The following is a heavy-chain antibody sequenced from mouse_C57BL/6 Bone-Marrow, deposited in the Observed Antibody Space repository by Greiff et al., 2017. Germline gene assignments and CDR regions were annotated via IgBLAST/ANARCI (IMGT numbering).Heavy chain of an antibody. CDR1: GYTFTSYW. V-gene: IGHV1-69*01. CDR2: IDPSDSYT. Sequence: QVQLQQPGAELVMPGASVKLSCKASGYTFTSYWMHWVKQRPGQGLEWIGEIDPSDSYTNYNQKFKGKSTLTVDKSSSTAYMQLSSLTSEDSAVYYCARGKAATLDFDYWGQGTTLTVSS. D-gene: IGHD1-2*01. CDR3: ARGKAATLDFDY. J-gene: IGHJ2*01.